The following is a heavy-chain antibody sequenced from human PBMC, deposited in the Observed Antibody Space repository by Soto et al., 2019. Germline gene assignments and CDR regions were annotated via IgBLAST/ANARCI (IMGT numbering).Heavy chain of an antibody. D-gene: IGHD2-2*01. CDR1: GYTFTSYG. J-gene: IGHJ6*02. CDR3: ARDGRLLSKQYYYYYYGMDV. V-gene: IGHV1-18*01. CDR2: ISAYNGNT. Sequence: ASVKVSCKASGYTFTSYGFSWVRQAPGQGLEWMGWISAYNGNTTYTQKHQGRVTITTHTSTRTAYMELRSLRSDHTTVYYCARDGRLLSKQYYYYYYGMDVWGQGTTVTVSS.